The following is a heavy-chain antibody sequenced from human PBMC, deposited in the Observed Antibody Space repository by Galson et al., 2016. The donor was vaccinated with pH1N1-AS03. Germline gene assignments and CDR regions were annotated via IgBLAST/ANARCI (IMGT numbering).Heavy chain of an antibody. CDR1: GDSVSGGHW. Sequence: LSLTCAVSGDSVSGGHWWTWVRQSPGKGLEWIGYIYLRGSTDYSPSLADRVIISADRSTNDFSLTLSSVTAADTAVYYCARVLTPGYFHTMDVWGRGTTVTVSS. CDR3: ARVLTPGYFHTMDV. J-gene: IGHJ6*02. D-gene: IGHD2/OR15-2a*01. CDR2: IYLRGST. V-gene: IGHV4-4*02.